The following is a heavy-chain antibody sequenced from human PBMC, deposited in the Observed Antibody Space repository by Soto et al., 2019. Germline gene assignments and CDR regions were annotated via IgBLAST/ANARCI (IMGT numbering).Heavy chain of an antibody. V-gene: IGHV5-51*01. Sequence: GESLKIYCKGSGYTFTNYWIGRVLQMPGKGPEWMGIIYPGDSDTKYNPSFQGQVTISADKSITTTYLQWSSLKASDTAIYYCAASIFYYGMDVWGQGTTVTVSS. CDR1: GYTFTNYW. CDR2: IYPGDSDT. J-gene: IGHJ6*02. CDR3: AASIFYYGMDV.